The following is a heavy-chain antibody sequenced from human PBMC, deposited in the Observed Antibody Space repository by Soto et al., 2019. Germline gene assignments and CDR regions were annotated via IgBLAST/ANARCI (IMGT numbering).Heavy chain of an antibody. D-gene: IGHD6-6*01. V-gene: IGHV1-2*04. CDR1: GYTFTGYY. CDR3: ARGCSSGLQDNWFDP. Sequence: GASVKVSCKASGYTFTGYYMHWVRQAPGQGLEWMGWINPNSGGTNYAQKFQGWVTMTRDTSISTAYMELSRLRSDDTAVYYCARGCSSGLQDNWFDPWGQGTLVTVTS. CDR2: INPNSGGT. J-gene: IGHJ5*02.